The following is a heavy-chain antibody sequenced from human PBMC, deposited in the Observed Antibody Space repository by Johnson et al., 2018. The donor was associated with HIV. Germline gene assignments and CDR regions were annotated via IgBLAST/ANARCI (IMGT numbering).Heavy chain of an antibody. J-gene: IGHJ3*02. Sequence: VQLVETGGGLIQPGGSLRLSCVASGFTFSSYWMSWVRQAPGKGLEWMANIKQAGREKYYVDSVRGRFTISRDNAKHSLYLQMNSLRAEDTAVYYCARGGGVVGNAFDIWGQGTMVTVSS. CDR1: GFTFSSYW. D-gene: IGHD1-26*01. CDR2: IKQAGREK. V-gene: IGHV3-7*05. CDR3: ARGGGVVGNAFDI.